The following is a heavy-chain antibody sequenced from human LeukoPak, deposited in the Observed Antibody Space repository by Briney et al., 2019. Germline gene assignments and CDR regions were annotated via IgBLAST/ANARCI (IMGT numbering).Heavy chain of an antibody. CDR2: ITGNSNYI. CDR1: GFTFSIYS. V-gene: IGHV3-21*01. J-gene: IGHJ4*02. CDR3: ARDRVSGSGSIDY. D-gene: IGHD3-10*01. Sequence: GGSLRLSCAASGFTFSIYSINWVRQAPGKGLEWVSFITGNSNYIYYADSVKGRFTISRDNAKDSLYLQMNSLRVEDTAVYYCARDRVSGSGSIDYWGQGTLVTVSS.